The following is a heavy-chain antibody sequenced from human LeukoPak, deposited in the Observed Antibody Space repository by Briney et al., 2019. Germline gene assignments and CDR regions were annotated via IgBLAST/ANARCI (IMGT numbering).Heavy chain of an antibody. V-gene: IGHV4-34*01. J-gene: IGHJ4*02. CDR3: ARHDDIVVVPTAMRGLDY. CDR2: INHSGST. Sequence: PSETLSLTCAVYGGSFSGYYWSWIRQPPGKGLEWIGEINHSGSTNYNPSLKSRATISVDTSKNQFSLKLSSVTAADTAVYYCARHDDIVVVPTAMRGLDYWGQGTLVTVSS. D-gene: IGHD2-2*01. CDR1: GGSFSGYY.